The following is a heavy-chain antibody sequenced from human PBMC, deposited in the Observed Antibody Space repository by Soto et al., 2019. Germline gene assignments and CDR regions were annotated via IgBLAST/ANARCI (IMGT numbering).Heavy chain of an antibody. CDR1: GGSFRGVY. CDR2: INHVGIT. D-gene: IGHD3-3*01. J-gene: IGHJ4*02. Sequence: QVQLQQWGAGLLKPSETLSLTCAVSGGSFRGVYWTWIRQSPGKGREWLGDINHVGITNYNPSLKSRVSIPVDTSKSQFSLKRSSVTAADTAVYYCARAHDFWFGRQQPIDSWGQGPLVTVSS. CDR3: ARAHDFWFGRQQPIDS. V-gene: IGHV4-34*01.